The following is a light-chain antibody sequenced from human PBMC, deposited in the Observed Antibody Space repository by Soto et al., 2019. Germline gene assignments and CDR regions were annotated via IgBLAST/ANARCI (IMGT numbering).Light chain of an antibody. Sequence: ENVLTQSPCTLSLSPGESATLSCRASQSVDSTYITWYQQKPGQAPRLLIYGTSGRATGIPDRFSGSGSGTDFTLTISRLEPEDFAVYYCQHYDSSRTFGQGTKVDIK. CDR1: QSVDSTY. V-gene: IGKV3-20*01. CDR3: QHYDSSRT. CDR2: GTS. J-gene: IGKJ1*01.